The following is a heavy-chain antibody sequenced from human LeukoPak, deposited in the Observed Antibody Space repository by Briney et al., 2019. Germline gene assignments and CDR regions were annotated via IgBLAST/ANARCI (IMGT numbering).Heavy chain of an antibody. Sequence: GGSLRLSCGASGFTFSDYTMNWVRQAPGKGLEWVSSISGSGSFTYYIDSVKGRFTISRDNAKNSLYMQMSSLRAEDTAVYYCARDYFERSGYSWGQGTLVTVSS. CDR3: ARDYFERSGYS. CDR1: GFTFSDYT. CDR2: ISGSGSFT. J-gene: IGHJ4*02. V-gene: IGHV3-21*01. D-gene: IGHD3-22*01.